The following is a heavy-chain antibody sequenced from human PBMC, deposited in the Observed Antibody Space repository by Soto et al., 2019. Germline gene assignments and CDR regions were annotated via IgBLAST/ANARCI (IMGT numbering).Heavy chain of an antibody. CDR2: INAGNGNT. J-gene: IGHJ4*02. CDR3: AIGLNGYLHYFDY. V-gene: IGHV1-3*01. D-gene: IGHD5-18*01. CDR1: GYTFTSYA. Sequence: QVQLVQSGAEVKKPGASVKVSCKASGYTFTSYAMHWVRQAPGQRLEWMRWINAGNGNTKYSQKFQGRVTITRDTSASTAYMELSSLRSEDTAVYYCAIGLNGYLHYFDYWGQGTLVTVSS.